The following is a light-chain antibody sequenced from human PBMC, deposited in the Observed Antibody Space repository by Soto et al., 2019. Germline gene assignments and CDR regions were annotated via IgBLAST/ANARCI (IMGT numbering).Light chain of an antibody. CDR1: SSDVGGYNY. CDR2: EVS. J-gene: IGLJ3*02. CDR3: NSYAGSNNWV. V-gene: IGLV2-8*01. Sequence: QSALTQPASVSGSPGQSITISCTGTSSDVGGYNYVSWYQQHPGKAPKLMIYEVSNRPSGVPDRFSGSKSGNTASLTVSGLQDEDEADYYCNSYAGSNNWVFGGGTKLTVL.